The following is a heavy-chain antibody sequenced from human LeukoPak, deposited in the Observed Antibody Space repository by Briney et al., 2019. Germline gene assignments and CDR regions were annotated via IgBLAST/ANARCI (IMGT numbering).Heavy chain of an antibody. Sequence: SVKVSCKASGGTFSSYAISWVRQAPGQGLEWMGGIIPIFGTANYAQKLQGRVTITADESTSTAYMELSSLRSEDTAVYYCARTYSSSWAPFDYWGQGTLVTVSS. CDR1: GGTFSSYA. CDR3: ARTYSSSWAPFDY. V-gene: IGHV1-69*13. D-gene: IGHD6-13*01. J-gene: IGHJ4*02. CDR2: IIPIFGTA.